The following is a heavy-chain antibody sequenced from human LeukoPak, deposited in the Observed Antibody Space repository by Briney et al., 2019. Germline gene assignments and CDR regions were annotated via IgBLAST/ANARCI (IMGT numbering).Heavy chain of an antibody. Sequence: SETLSLTCTVSGGSISSSSYYWGWIRQPPGKGSGWIGSIYYSGSTYYNPSLKSRVTISVDTSKNQFSLKLSSVTAADTAVYYCARDGVDWNDGLILGMDVWGQGTTVTVSS. J-gene: IGHJ6*02. CDR3: ARDGVDWNDGLILGMDV. V-gene: IGHV4-39*07. D-gene: IGHD1-1*01. CDR1: GGSISSSSYY. CDR2: IYYSGST.